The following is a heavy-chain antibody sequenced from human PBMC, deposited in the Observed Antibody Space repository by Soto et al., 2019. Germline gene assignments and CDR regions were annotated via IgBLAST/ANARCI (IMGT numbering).Heavy chain of an antibody. CDR3: ARAHVVVTAILDY. Sequence: QVQLVESGGGVVQPGRSLRLSCAASGFTFSSYAMHWVRQAPGKGLEWVAVISYDGSNKYYADSVKGRFTISRDNSKNTLYLQMNSLRAEDTAVYYCARAHVVVTAILDYWGQGTLVTVSS. J-gene: IGHJ4*02. CDR1: GFTFSSYA. CDR2: ISYDGSNK. D-gene: IGHD2-21*02. V-gene: IGHV3-30-3*01.